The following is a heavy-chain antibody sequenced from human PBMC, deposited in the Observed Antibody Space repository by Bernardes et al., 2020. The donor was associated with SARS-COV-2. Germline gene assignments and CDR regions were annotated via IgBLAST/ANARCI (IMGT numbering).Heavy chain of an antibody. D-gene: IGHD3-22*01. Sequence: GGSLRLSCAASGFTFSSYSMSWVRQAPGKGLEWVSAVSDSGDSTYYADSVKGRFTISRDNSKNTLYLQMNSLRAEDTAVYYCAKPLPDTTGYYYVLPFDYWGQGTLVTVSS. V-gene: IGHV3-23*01. CDR1: GFTFSSYS. CDR3: AKPLPDTTGYYYVLPFDY. J-gene: IGHJ4*02. CDR2: VSDSGDST.